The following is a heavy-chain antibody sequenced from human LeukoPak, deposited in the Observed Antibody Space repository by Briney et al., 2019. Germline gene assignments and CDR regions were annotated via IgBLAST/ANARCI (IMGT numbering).Heavy chain of an antibody. V-gene: IGHV4-39*01. CDR2: IYYSGST. D-gene: IGHD2-21*02. Sequence: SETLSLTCTVSGGSIRSSYYYWGWIRQPPGTGLEWIGSIYYSGSTYYNPSLKSRVTISVDTSKNQFSLKLSSVTAADTAVYYCARHAGDCGGDCYFQFDYWGQGTLVTVSS. CDR1: GGSIRSSYYY. J-gene: IGHJ4*02. CDR3: ARHAGDCGGDCYFQFDY.